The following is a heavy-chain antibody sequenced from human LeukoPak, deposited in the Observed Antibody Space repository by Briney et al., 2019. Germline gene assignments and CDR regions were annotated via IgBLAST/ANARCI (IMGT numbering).Heavy chain of an antibody. CDR2: FDPEDGET. CDR1: GYTLTELS. V-gene: IGHV1-24*01. J-gene: IGHJ3*02. Sequence: AASVKVSCKVSGYTLTELSMHWVRQAPGKGLEWMGGFDPEDGETIYAQKFQGRVTMTEDTSTDTAYMELSSLRSEDTAVYYCATDWKTGYDILTGYPTGAFDIWGQGTMVTVSS. CDR3: ATDWKTGYDILTGYPTGAFDI. D-gene: IGHD3-9*01.